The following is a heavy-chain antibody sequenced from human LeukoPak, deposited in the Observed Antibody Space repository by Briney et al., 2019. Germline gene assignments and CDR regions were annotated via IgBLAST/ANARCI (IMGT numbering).Heavy chain of an antibody. J-gene: IGHJ6*02. CDR1: GGTFSSHA. D-gene: IGHD3-3*01. V-gene: IGHV1-69*04. Sequence: SVKVSCKASGGTFSSHAISWVRQAPGQGLEWMGRIIPILGIANYAQKFQGRVTITADKSTSTAYMELSSLRSEDTAVYYCARVSTIFGGGYGMDVWGQGTTVTVSS. CDR3: ARVSTIFGGGYGMDV. CDR2: IIPILGIA.